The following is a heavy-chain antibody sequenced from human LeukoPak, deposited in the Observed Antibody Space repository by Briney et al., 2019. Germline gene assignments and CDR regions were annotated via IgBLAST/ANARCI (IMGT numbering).Heavy chain of an antibody. CDR3: AKDLNVVVVPVASFDY. CDR1: GFTFSSYA. V-gene: IGHV3-23*01. CDR2: ISGSGGTT. Sequence: GSLRLSCAASGFTFSSYAMRWVRQAPGKGLEWVSAISGSGGTTYNADSVKGRFTISRDNSKNTLYLQMNSLRAEDTAVYYCAKDLNVVVVPVASFDYWGHGTLVTVSS. J-gene: IGHJ4*01. D-gene: IGHD2-2*01.